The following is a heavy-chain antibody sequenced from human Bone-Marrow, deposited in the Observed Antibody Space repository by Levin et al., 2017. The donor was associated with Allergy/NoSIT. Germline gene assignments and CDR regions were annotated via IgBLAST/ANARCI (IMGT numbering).Heavy chain of an antibody. J-gene: IGHJ6*02. D-gene: IGHD3-10*01. V-gene: IGHV3-48*01. CDR1: GFTFSGHH. CDR3: ARDLRGYAMDV. CDR2: ISLGSDAI. Sequence: PGGSLRLSCAASGFTFSGHHMDWVRQAPGKGLEWVSYISLGSDAIYYADSVKGRFTISRDNAKNSLYLQMNSLRAEDTAVYYCARDLRGYAMDVWGRGTTVTVPS.